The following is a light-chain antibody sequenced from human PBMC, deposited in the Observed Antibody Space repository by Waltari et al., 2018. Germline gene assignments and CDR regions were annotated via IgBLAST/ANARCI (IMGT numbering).Light chain of an antibody. CDR1: SGSVSSTSY. V-gene: IGLV8-61*01. Sequence: QTVVTQEPSLSVSPGGTVTLTCALSSGSVSSTSYPTWYQQTPGQPPRTVWYKGIGRSSGVPDRFSGSILGNTAALTITGAQADDESDYYCSMYMGSGVWVFGGGTKLTVL. CDR3: SMYMGSGVWV. J-gene: IGLJ3*02. CDR2: KGI.